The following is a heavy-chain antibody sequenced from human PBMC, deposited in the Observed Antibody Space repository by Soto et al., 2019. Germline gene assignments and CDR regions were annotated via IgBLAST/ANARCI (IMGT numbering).Heavy chain of an antibody. CDR3: ARERRDGSGSYYNNPGDLYVDY. CDR1: GFTVSSNY. CDR2: IYSGGST. V-gene: IGHV3-53*01. D-gene: IGHD3-10*01. J-gene: IGHJ4*02. Sequence: GGSLRLSCAASGFTVSSNYMSWVRQAPGKGLEWVSVIYSGGSTYYADSVKGRFTISRDNSKNTLYLQMNSLRAEDTAVYYCARERRDGSGSYYNNPGDLYVDYWGQGTLVTVSS.